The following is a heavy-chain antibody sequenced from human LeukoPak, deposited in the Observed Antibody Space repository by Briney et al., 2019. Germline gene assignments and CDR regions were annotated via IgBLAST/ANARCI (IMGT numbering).Heavy chain of an antibody. V-gene: IGHV3-21*01. CDR1: GFTFSSYA. Sequence: GGSLRLSCAASGFTFSSYAMSWVRQAPGKGLEWVSSISSSSSYIYYADSVKGRFTISRDNAKNSLYLQMNSLRAEDTAVYYCARDYSSPGNFDYWGQGTLVTVSS. D-gene: IGHD6-13*01. CDR3: ARDYSSPGNFDY. J-gene: IGHJ4*02. CDR2: ISSSSSYI.